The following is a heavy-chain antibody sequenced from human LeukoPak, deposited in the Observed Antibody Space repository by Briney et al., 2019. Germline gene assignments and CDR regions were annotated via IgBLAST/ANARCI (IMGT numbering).Heavy chain of an antibody. CDR2: IKQDGSEK. D-gene: IGHD6-13*01. J-gene: IGHJ1*01. CDR1: GFTFSSYW. V-gene: IGHV3-7*01. Sequence: GGSLRLSCAASGFTFSSYWMSWVRQAPGKGLEWVANIKQDGSEKYYVDSVKGRFTISRDNAKNSLYLQMNSLRAEDTAVYYCARVRSSWAGVFQHWGQGTLVTVSS. CDR3: ARVRSSWAGVFQH.